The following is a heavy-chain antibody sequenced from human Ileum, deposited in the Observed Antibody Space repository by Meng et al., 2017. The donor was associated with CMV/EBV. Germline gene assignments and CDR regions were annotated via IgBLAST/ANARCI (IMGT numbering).Heavy chain of an antibody. V-gene: IGHV3-33*06. J-gene: IGHJ4*02. CDR3: AKDRWSGSYAPLDY. Sequence: SGVSFSTYGMHWVRQAPGKGLEWVAVIWYDGTNKYYAESVKGRFTISRDNSKNTLYLEMNSLRAEDTAVYYCAKDRWSGSYAPLDYWGQGILVTVSS. D-gene: IGHD1-26*01. CDR2: IWYDGTNK. CDR1: GVSFSTYG.